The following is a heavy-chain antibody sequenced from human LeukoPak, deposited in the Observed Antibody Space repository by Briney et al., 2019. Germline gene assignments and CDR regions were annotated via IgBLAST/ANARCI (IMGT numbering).Heavy chain of an antibody. J-gene: IGHJ3*02. CDR3: ARDVYCINGVCYSAFDI. CDR2: IYYSGST. Sequence: SETLSLTCTDSGGSISSYYWSWIRQPPGKGLEWIGYIYYSGSTNYNPSLKSRVTISVDTSKNQFSLKLSSVTAADTAVYYCARDVYCINGVCYSAFDIWGQGTMVSVSS. V-gene: IGHV4-59*01. D-gene: IGHD2-8*01. CDR1: GGSISSYY.